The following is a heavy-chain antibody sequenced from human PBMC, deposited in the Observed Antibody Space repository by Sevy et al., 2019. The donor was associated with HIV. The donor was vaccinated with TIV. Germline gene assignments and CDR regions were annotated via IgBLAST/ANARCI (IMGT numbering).Heavy chain of an antibody. J-gene: IGHJ6*02. CDR3: TRSVVPAASYYYYGMDV. D-gene: IGHD2-2*01. CDR2: ISAYNGNT. CDR1: GYTFTSYG. Sequence: ASVKVSCKASGYTFTSYGISWVRQAPGQGLEWMGWISAYNGNTNYAQKLQGRVTMTTDTSTSTAYMELRSLRSDDTAVYYCTRSVVPAASYYYYGMDVWGQGTTVTVSS. V-gene: IGHV1-18*01.